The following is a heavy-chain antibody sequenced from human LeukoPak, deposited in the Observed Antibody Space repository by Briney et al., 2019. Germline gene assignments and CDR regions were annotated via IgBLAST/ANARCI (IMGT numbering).Heavy chain of an antibody. J-gene: IGHJ4*02. CDR3: ARGGSYYPFDY. CDR1: GGSISSGGYY. Sequence: SETLSLTCTVSGGSISSGGYYWSWIPQHPGKGLEWIGYIYYSGSTYYNPSLKSRVTISVDTSKNQFSLKLSSVTAADTAVYYCARGGSYYPFDYGGQGTLVTVSS. D-gene: IGHD1-26*01. V-gene: IGHV4-31*03. CDR2: IYYSGST.